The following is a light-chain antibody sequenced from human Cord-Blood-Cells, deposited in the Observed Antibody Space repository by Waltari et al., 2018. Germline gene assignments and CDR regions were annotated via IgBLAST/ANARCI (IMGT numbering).Light chain of an antibody. V-gene: IGLV2-8*01. CDR1: SSDAGGYND. CDR3: SSYAGSNNVV. CDR2: EVS. J-gene: IGLJ2*01. Sequence: QSALTQPPSASGSPGPSVTIPCTGPSSDAGGYNDVSWYQQHPGKAPKLMIYEVSKRPSGVPDRFSGSKSGNTASLTVSGLQAEDEADYYCSSYAGSNNVVFGGGTKLTVL.